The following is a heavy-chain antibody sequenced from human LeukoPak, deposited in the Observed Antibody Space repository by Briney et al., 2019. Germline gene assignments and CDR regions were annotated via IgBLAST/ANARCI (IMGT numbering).Heavy chain of an antibody. CDR1: GGSISSSSYY. D-gene: IGHD6-13*01. CDR2: IYYSGST. V-gene: IGHV4-39*01. CDR3: ARPLSFIAAAESGMDV. J-gene: IGHJ6*02. Sequence: SETLSLTCTVSGGSISSSSYYWGWIRQPPGKGLEWIGSIYYSGSTYYNPSLKSRVTISVDTSKNQFSLKLSSVTAAGTAVYYCARPLSFIAAAESGMDVWGQGTTVTVSS.